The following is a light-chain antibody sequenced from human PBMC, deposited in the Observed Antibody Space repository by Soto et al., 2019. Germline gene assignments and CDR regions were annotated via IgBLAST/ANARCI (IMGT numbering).Light chain of an antibody. J-gene: IGLJ2*01. V-gene: IGLV2-14*01. CDR2: EVS. Sequence: QSALTQPASVSGSPGQSITISCTGTSSDVGNYNYVSWYQQHPGKAPKLIIFEVSDRPSGISDRFSGSKSGDTASLTISGLQAEDEADYYCSSYTIIDTVVFGGGTKLTVL. CDR3: SSYTIIDTVV. CDR1: SSDVGNYNY.